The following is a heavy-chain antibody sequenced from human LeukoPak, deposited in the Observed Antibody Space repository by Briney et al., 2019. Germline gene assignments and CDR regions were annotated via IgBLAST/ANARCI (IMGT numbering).Heavy chain of an antibody. CDR1: GFTLSSSW. Sequence: GGSLRLSCTASGFTLSSSWMSWVRQPPGRGLEWVASIKQDGSQKYYVDSVKGRFTISRDNAKNSLYLQMNSLRAEDTAVYFCAREILAPGKTHDYWGQGTPVTVSS. J-gene: IGHJ4*02. V-gene: IGHV3-7*01. CDR3: AREILAPGKTHDY. CDR2: IKQDGSQK.